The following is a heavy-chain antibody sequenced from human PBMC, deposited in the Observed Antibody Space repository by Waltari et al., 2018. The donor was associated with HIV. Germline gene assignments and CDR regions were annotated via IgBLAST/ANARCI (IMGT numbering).Heavy chain of an antibody. J-gene: IGHJ4*02. CDR1: GVYLGSVH. CDR3: ARGSVLIPREY. D-gene: IGHD2-21*01. Sequence: QVQLQESGPGLVRPSETLSLPCTVSGVYLGSVHWSLSRHSPGHGLEWIGYIYYSGTTNYNPALKSRVTMSVDTSKNQFSLKVNSVTAADTAVYYCARGSVLIPREYWGQGTLVTVSA. CDR2: IYYSGTT. V-gene: IGHV4-59*01.